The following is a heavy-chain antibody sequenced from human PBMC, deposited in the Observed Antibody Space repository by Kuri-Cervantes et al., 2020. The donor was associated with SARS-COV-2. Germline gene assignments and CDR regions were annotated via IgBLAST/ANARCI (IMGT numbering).Heavy chain of an antibody. J-gene: IGHJ5*02. CDR2: ISYDGSNK. CDR3: ATIAIVVVFSNWFDP. CDR1: GFTFSSYA. D-gene: IGHD2-2*01. V-gene: IGHV3-30-3*01. Sequence: GESLKISCAASGFTFSSYAMHWVRQAPGKGLEWVAVISYDGSNKYYADSVKGRFTISRDNSKNTLYLQMNSLRAEDTAVYYCATIAIVVVFSNWFDPWGQGTLVTAPQ.